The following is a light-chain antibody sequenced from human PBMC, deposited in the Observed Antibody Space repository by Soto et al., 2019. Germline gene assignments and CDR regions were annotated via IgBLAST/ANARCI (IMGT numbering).Light chain of an antibody. J-gene: IGLJ3*02. CDR2: RNS. CDR1: SSNIGAGYD. V-gene: IGLV1-40*01. CDR3: QSYDSSLSGSV. Sequence: QSVLTQPPSVSGAPGQRVTISCTGSSSNIGAGYDVHWYQQLPGTAPKRLIYRNSNRPSGVPDRFSGSKSGTSASLAITGLQAEDAADYYCQSYDSSLSGSVFGGGTKLTVL.